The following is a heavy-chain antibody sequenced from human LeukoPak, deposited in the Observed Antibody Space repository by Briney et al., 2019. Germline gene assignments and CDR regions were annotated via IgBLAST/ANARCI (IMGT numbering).Heavy chain of an antibody. CDR1: GFTFSSCG. CDR3: AKDLLAFGEL. D-gene: IGHD3-10*01. CDR2: ISYDGSNK. Sequence: PGGSLRLSCAASGFTFSSCGMHWVRQAPGKGLEWVAVISYDGSNKYYADSVKGRFTISRDNSKNTLYLQMNSLRAEDTAVYYCAKDLLAFGELWGQGTLVTVSS. J-gene: IGHJ4*02. V-gene: IGHV3-30*18.